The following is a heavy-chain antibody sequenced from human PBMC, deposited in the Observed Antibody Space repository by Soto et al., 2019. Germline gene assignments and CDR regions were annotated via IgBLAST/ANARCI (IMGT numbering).Heavy chain of an antibody. Sequence: GGSLRLSCAASGFTFSSYAMHWVRQAPGKGLEWVAVISYDGSNKYYADSVKGRFTISRDNSKNTLYLQMNSLRAEDTAVYYCASGYYDSSGYYGPLDYWGQGTLVTVSS. J-gene: IGHJ4*02. D-gene: IGHD3-22*01. CDR2: ISYDGSNK. CDR3: ASGYYDSSGYYGPLDY. CDR1: GFTFSSYA. V-gene: IGHV3-30-3*01.